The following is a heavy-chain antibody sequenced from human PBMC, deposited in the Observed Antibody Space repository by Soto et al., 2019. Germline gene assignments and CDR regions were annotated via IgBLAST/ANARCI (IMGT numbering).Heavy chain of an antibody. CDR1: GGSISSYY. Sequence: SETLSLTCTVSGGSISSYYWSWIRQPPGKGLEWIGYIYYSGSTNYNPSLKSRLTISVDTSKNQLSLKLSSVAAADTAVYYCARAAQKPNYCSGGSCYGSRDWGKGTLVT. CDR3: ARAAQKPNYCSGGSCYGSRD. CDR2: IYYSGST. V-gene: IGHV4-59*01. D-gene: IGHD2-15*01. J-gene: IGHJ4*02.